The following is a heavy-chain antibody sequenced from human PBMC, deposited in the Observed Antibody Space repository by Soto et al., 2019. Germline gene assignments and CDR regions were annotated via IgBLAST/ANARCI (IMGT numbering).Heavy chain of an antibody. CDR1: GYTFTSYD. CDR2: MKTNSDDT. V-gene: IGHV1-8*01. Sequence: QVQLVQSGAEVKKPGASVQVSCKTSGYTFTSYDINWVRQAPGQGLEWEGWMKTNSDDTRSEQKFRGRLTLTRATSMSAVYMKVGNVRPVDTAVYYCAREWSAAGHFYGMDVWGQGTTVAVSS. D-gene: IGHD6-13*01. CDR3: AREWSAAGHFYGMDV. J-gene: IGHJ6*02.